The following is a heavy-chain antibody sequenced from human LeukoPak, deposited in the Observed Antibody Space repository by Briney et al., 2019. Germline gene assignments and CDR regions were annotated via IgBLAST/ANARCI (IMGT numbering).Heavy chain of an antibody. V-gene: IGHV3-30*04. CDR3: SRDGPRDYDILTALDY. Sequence: GTSLRLSCAASGFNFQIYAMHWVRQAPGKGLEWVAIISYGGDNKYYADSVKGRFTISRDNSKIMLYLQMNGLRPEDTAVYYCSRDGPRDYDILTALDYWGQGTVVSVSS. J-gene: IGHJ4*02. CDR1: GFNFQIYA. CDR2: ISYGGDNK. D-gene: IGHD3-9*01.